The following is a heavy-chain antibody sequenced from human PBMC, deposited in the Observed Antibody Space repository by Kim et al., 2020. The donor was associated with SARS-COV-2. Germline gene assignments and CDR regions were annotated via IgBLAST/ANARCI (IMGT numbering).Heavy chain of an antibody. CDR2: ISVSGTT. D-gene: IGHD3-10*01. J-gene: IGHJ4*02. V-gene: IGHV4-61*02. CDR1: GGSITSGIYF. CDR3: AREDNDLGTN. Sequence: SETLSLTCTVSGGSITSGIYFWSWIRQPAGKGLEWIGRISVSGTTTYNPSLKSRVTISIDTSKNQFSLKLISATAADTAIYYCAREDNDLGTNWDQGTRVTVSS.